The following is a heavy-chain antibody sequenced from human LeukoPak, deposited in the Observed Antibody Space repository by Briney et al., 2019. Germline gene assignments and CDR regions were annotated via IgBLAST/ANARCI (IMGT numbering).Heavy chain of an antibody. CDR2: ISYDGSNK. CDR1: GFTFSSYT. Sequence: PERSLRLSCAASGFTFSSYTIHWVRQAPGKGLEWVAVISYDGSNKYYADSVKGRFTISRDNSKNTLYLQMNSLRAEDTAVYYCAREYVGAPEDDAFDIWGQGTMVTVSS. V-gene: IGHV3-30-3*01. CDR3: AREYVGAPEDDAFDI. J-gene: IGHJ3*02. D-gene: IGHD1-26*01.